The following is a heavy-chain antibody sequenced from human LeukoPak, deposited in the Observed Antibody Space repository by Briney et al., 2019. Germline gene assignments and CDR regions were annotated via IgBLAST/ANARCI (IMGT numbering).Heavy chain of an antibody. V-gene: IGHV4-4*09. CDR2: IYTSGST. CDR3: ARYDADSSGYYFDY. J-gene: IGHJ4*02. Sequence: SETLSLTCTVSGGSISSYYWSWIRQPPGKGLEWIGYIYTSGSTNYNPSLKSRVTISVDTSKNQFSLKLSSVTAADTAVCYCARYDADSSGYYFDYWGQGTLVTVSS. D-gene: IGHD3-22*01. CDR1: GGSISSYY.